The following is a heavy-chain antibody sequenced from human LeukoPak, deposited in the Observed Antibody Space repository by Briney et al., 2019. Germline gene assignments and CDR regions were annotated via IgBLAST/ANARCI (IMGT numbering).Heavy chain of an antibody. D-gene: IGHD1-26*01. CDR2: ISYDGSNK. CDR1: GFTFSSYA. CDR3: ARDKLGGGDAFDI. Sequence: PGGSLRLSCAASGFTFSSYAMHWVRQAPGKGLEWVAVISYDGSNKYYADSVKGRFTISRDNSKNTLYLQMNSLRAEDTAVYYCARDKLGGGDAFDIWGQGTMVTVSS. J-gene: IGHJ3*02. V-gene: IGHV3-30*14.